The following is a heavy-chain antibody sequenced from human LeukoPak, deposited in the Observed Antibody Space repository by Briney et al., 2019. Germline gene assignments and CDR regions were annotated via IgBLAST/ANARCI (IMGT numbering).Heavy chain of an antibody. CDR3: ARGHIAAAPPFDY. D-gene: IGHD6-13*01. J-gene: IGHJ4*02. CDR1: GFTFSSYG. CDR2: IRYDGSNK. V-gene: IGHV3-30*02. Sequence: GGSLRLSCAASGFTFSSYGMHWVRQAPGKGLEWVAFIRYDGSNKYYADSVKGRFTISRDNSKNTLYLQMNSLRAEDTAVYYCARGHIAAAPPFDYWGQGTLVTVSS.